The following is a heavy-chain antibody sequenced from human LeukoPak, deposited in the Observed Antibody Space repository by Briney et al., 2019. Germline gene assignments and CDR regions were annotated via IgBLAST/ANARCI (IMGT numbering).Heavy chain of an antibody. J-gene: IGHJ4*02. CDR1: GGSIINRGYS. V-gene: IGHV4-30-2*03. CDR3: ATDEPGIAVAGTGY. Sequence: PSETLSLTCTVSGGSIINRGYSWSWIRQPPGKGLEWIGYTYYSGSTYYNPSLKSRVTISVDTSKNQFSLKLSSVTAADTAVYYCATDEPGIAVAGTGYWGQGTLVTVSS. D-gene: IGHD6-19*01. CDR2: TYYSGST.